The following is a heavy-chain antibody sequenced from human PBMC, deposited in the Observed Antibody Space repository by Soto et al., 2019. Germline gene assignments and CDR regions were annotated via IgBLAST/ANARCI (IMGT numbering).Heavy chain of an antibody. CDR2: IYYSGST. Sequence: PSETLSLTCTVSGGSISSGGYYWSWIRQHPGKGLEWIGYIYYSGSTYYNPSLKSRVTISVDTSKNQFSLKLSSVTAADTAVYYCARVRIFYADYFDYWGQGTLVTVSS. J-gene: IGHJ4*02. V-gene: IGHV4-31*03. CDR3: ARVRIFYADYFDY. D-gene: IGHD3-3*01. CDR1: GGSISSGGYY.